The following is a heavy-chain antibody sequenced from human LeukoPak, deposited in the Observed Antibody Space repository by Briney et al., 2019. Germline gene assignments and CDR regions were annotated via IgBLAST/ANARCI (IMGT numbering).Heavy chain of an antibody. J-gene: IGHJ3*02. CDR3: ASGLWFGELNI. CDR1: GGSISSGDYY. V-gene: IGHV4-30-4*08. D-gene: IGHD3-10*01. CDR2: IYYSGST. Sequence: PSETLSLTCTVSGGSISSGDYYWSWIRQPPGKGLEWIGYIYYSGSTYYSPSLKSRVTISVDTSKNQFSLKLSSVTAADTAVYYCASGLWFGELNIWGQGTMVTVSS.